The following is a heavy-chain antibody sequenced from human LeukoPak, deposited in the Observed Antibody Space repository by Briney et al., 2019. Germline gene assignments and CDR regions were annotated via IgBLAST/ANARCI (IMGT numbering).Heavy chain of an antibody. D-gene: IGHD1-26*01. V-gene: IGHV3-21*01. CDR3: ARDAPLPDF. J-gene: IGHJ4*02. CDR1: GGTFSSYT. Sequence: GGSLRLSCAASGGTFSSYTMNWLRQAPGKGLEWVSSISSSSNYIYYADSVKGRFTISRDNAKNSLYLQMNSLRAEDTAVYYCARDAPLPDFWGQGTLVTVSS. CDR2: ISSSSNYI.